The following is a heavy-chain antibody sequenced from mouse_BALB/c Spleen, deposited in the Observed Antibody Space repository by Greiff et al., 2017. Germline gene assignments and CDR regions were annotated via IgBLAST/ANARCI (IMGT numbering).Heavy chain of an antibody. D-gene: IGHD3-1*01. CDR2: IWGDGST. CDR1: GFSLTGYG. V-gene: IGHV2-6-7*01. Sequence: VQGVESGPGLVAPSQSLSITCTVSGFSLTGYGVNWVRQPPGKGLEWLGMIWGDGSTDYNSALKSRLSISKDNSKSQVFLKMNSLQTDDTARYYCARDKVNSSGYYYYAMDYWGQGTSVTVSS. CDR3: ARDKVNSSGYYYYAMDY. J-gene: IGHJ4*01.